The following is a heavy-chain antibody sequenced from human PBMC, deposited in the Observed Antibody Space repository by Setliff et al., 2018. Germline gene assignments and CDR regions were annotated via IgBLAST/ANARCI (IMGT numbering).Heavy chain of an antibody. Sequence: ASVKVSCKASGYTFTSYAFSWVRQAPGQGLEWMGWMNPNSGNTGYAQKFQGRVTITRNTSISTAYMELSSLRSEDTAVYYCARVKVIVGATPRTYYMDVWGKGTTVTVSS. CDR1: GYTFTSYA. CDR2: MNPNSGNT. CDR3: ARVKVIVGATPRTYYMDV. D-gene: IGHD1-26*01. V-gene: IGHV1-8*03. J-gene: IGHJ6*03.